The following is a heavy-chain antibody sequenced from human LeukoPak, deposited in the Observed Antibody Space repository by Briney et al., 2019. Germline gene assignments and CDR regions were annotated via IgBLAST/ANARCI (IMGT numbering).Heavy chain of an antibody. Sequence: ASVKVSCKASGGTFSSYAISWVRQAPGQGLEWMGRINPNSGGTNYAQKFQGRVTMTRDTSISTAYMELSRLRSDDTAVYYCARETEVYYDFWSGYWGGYFDYWGQGTLVTVSS. V-gene: IGHV1-2*06. D-gene: IGHD3-3*01. CDR1: GGTFSSYA. J-gene: IGHJ4*02. CDR2: INPNSGGT. CDR3: ARETEVYYDFWSGYWGGYFDY.